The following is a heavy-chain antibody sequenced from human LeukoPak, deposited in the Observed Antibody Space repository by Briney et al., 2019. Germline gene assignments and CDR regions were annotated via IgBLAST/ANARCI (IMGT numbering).Heavy chain of an antibody. Sequence: SETLSLTCTVSGVSISGYYWSWIRQPPGKGLEWIGYIYYSGSTNYNPSLKSRVTISVDTSKNQFSLKLSSVTAADTAVYYCARVGLPHYFYYAMDVWGQGTTVTVSS. CDR3: ARVGLPHYFYYAMDV. CDR1: GVSISGYY. V-gene: IGHV4-59*01. CDR2: IYYSGST. J-gene: IGHJ6*02.